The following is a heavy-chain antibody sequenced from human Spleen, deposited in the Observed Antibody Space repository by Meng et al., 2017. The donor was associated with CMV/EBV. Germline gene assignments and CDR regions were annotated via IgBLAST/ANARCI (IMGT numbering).Heavy chain of an antibody. J-gene: IGHJ4*02. CDR1: GFQLSTSGGG. CDR2: IYWDDDK. Sequence: QITLDESGHALVEPTQTLPLTYTCSGFQLSTSGGGVGWIRQPPGKALELLSLIYWDDDKRYIPSLKSRLTITKDTPKNQVVLTMTNMDPVDTATYYCAHRRETSSWHLYWGQGTLVTVSS. CDR3: AHRRETSSWHLY. D-gene: IGHD6-13*01. V-gene: IGHV2-5*02.